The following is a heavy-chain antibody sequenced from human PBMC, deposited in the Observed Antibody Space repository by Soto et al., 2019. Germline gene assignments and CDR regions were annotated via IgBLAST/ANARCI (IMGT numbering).Heavy chain of an antibody. CDR3: AISHGYSAGWGYFYYGRKI. CDR2: INTYHGNT. Sequence: QVQLVQSGAELKKPGASVKVSCKASGYTFTNYGISWVRQAPGQGLEWMGWINTYHGNTKYEQKLQGRATMTKDTSTSTAYMGLTSLRSDDTAVYYCAISHGYSAGWGYFYYGRKIWGQGTTVLVSS. CDR1: GYTFTNYG. V-gene: IGHV1-18*01. D-gene: IGHD6-25*01. J-gene: IGHJ6*02.